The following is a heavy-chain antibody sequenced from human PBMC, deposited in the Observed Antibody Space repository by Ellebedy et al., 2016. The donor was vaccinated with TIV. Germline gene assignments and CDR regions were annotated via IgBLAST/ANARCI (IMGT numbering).Heavy chain of an antibody. CDR3: ARGRVEAAGLGGWFDP. CDR2: VYHSGST. J-gene: IGHJ5*02. D-gene: IGHD6-13*01. V-gene: IGHV4-59*01. Sequence: ESLKISCAASEFSFSSYWMSWVRQAPGKGLEWIGYVYHSGSTNYNPSLKSRVTMSVDASKNQISLTLSSVTAADTAVYYCARGRVEAAGLGGWFDPWGQGTLVTVSS. CDR1: EFSFSSYW.